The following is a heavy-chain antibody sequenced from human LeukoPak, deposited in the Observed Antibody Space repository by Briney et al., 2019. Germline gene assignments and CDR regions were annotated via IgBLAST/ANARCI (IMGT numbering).Heavy chain of an antibody. CDR2: ISGSGGST. V-gene: IGHV3-23*01. CDR3: AKDYYCGNSGGFDY. J-gene: IGHJ4*02. Sequence: LPGGSLRLSCAASGFTFSSYAMSWVRQAPGKGLEWVSAISGSGGSTYYADSVKGRFTISRDNSKNTLYLQMNSLRAEDTAVYYCAKDYYCGNSGGFDYWCQGTLVTVSS. CDR1: GFTFSSYA. D-gene: IGHD4-23*01.